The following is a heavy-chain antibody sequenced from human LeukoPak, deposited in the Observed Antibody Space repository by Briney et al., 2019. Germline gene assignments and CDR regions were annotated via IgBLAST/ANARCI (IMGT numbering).Heavy chain of an antibody. D-gene: IGHD2-2*01. CDR1: GYLFTNDW. Sequence: GESLKSSCKGSGYLFTNDWIGWVRQMPGKGLEWMGIVYPGDSGTRYSPSFEGQVTISADKSINTGYLQWSSLKASDTAIYYCVRSPAVGYDRPGLYFYYMDVRGKGTPVTVSS. V-gene: IGHV5-51*01. CDR3: VRSPAVGYDRPGLYFYYMDV. J-gene: IGHJ6*03. CDR2: VYPGDSGT.